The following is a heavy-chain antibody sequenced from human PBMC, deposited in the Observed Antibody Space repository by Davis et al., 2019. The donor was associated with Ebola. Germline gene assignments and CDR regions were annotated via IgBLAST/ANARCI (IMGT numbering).Heavy chain of an antibody. CDR3: ARHNVDTALDV. D-gene: IGHD5-18*01. CDR1: GFTFSDYY. V-gene: IGHV3-11*04. Sequence: GESLKISCAASGFTFSDYYMSWIRQAPGKGLEWVSYISSSSSTIYYADSVKGRFTISRDNAKNSLYLQMNSLRAEDTAVYYCARHNVDTALDVWGQGTTVTVSS. CDR2: ISSSSSTI. J-gene: IGHJ6*02.